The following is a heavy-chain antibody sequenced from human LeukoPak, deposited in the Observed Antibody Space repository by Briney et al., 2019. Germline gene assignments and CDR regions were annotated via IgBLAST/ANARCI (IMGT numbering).Heavy chain of an antibody. Sequence: PGGSLRLSCAASRFTFSSYAMSWVRQAPGKGLEWVSVISGSGSSTYYADSVKGRFTISRDNSKNTLYLQMNSLRGEDTAVYYCAKDRGNSEHEFDYWGQGTLVTVSS. CDR2: ISGSGSST. CDR1: RFTFSSYA. V-gene: IGHV3-23*01. D-gene: IGHD1-14*01. J-gene: IGHJ4*02. CDR3: AKDRGNSEHEFDY.